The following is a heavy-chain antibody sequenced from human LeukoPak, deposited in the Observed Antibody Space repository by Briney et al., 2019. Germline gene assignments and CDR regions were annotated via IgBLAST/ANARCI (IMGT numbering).Heavy chain of an antibody. CDR3: ANGNGQRFLEWLHETYFDC. J-gene: IGHJ4*02. CDR2: IRGSGEST. Sequence: GGSLRLSCAASGFTFSSYAMSWVRQAPGKGLEWVSTIRGSGESTHYADSVQGRFTISRDNSLYTVYLQMDSLRGDDTAVYYCANGNGQRFLEWLHETYFDCWGQGTLVTVSS. D-gene: IGHD3-3*01. CDR1: GFTFSSYA. V-gene: IGHV3-23*01.